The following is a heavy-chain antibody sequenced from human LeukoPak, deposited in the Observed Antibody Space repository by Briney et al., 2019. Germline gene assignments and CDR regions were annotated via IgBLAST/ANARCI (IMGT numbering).Heavy chain of an antibody. V-gene: IGHV4-4*02. Sequence: SGTLSLTCAVCCGSINNANWWSWVRQPPGKGLEWIAEVAHHGKTNYNPSLESRVTVSLDKSKSQFSLNLTFVTAADTAVYFCTRTNRDWVPSDYWGQGTLVTVSS. CDR2: VAHHGKT. CDR1: CGSINNANW. CDR3: TRTNRDWVPSDY. J-gene: IGHJ4*02. D-gene: IGHD2-21*01.